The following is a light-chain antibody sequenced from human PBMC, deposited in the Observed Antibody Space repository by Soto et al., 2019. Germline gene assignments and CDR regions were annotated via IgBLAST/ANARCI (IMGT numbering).Light chain of an antibody. Sequence: QSALTQAASVSGTTGQSITISCPGNSSDVGNYNLVSGYQKHPGKAPKLMIYEGSKRPSGVSNRFSGSKSGNTASLTISILQAEDEADYYCCSYAGSSTYVFGTGTKVTVL. CDR3: CSYAGSSTYV. CDR2: EGS. J-gene: IGLJ1*01. CDR1: SSDVGNYNL. V-gene: IGLV2-23*01.